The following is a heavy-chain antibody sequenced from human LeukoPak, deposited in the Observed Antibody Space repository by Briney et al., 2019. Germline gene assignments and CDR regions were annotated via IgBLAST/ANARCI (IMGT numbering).Heavy chain of an antibody. Sequence: PGGSLRLSCAVSRFTVSTNYMSWVRQAPGKGLEWVSVIQSGGSTNYADSVKGRFTISRDNSKNTLYLQMNSLRAEDTAVYYCARGDGGQQLVLWGQRTLVTVSS. CDR1: RFTVSTNY. V-gene: IGHV3-53*01. CDR3: ARGDGGQQLVL. CDR2: IQSGGST. J-gene: IGHJ4*02. D-gene: IGHD6-13*01.